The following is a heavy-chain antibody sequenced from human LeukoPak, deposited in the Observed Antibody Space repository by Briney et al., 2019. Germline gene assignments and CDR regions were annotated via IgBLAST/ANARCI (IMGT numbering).Heavy chain of an antibody. Sequence: SVTVSCKASGGTFSSYAISWVRQAPGQGLEWMGRIIPILGIANYAQKFQGRVTITADKSTSTAYMELSSLRSEDAAVYYCARHRHYYDSSGYLHWGQGTLVTVSS. V-gene: IGHV1-69*04. CDR1: GGTFSSYA. CDR3: ARHRHYYDSSGYLH. D-gene: IGHD3-22*01. CDR2: IIPILGIA. J-gene: IGHJ4*02.